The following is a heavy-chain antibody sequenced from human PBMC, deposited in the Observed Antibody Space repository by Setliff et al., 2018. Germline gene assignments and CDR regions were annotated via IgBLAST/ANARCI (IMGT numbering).Heavy chain of an antibody. CDR2: IKQDGTGM. D-gene: IGHD5-12*01. CDR3: AGGSGWLITN. Sequence: PSETLSLSCAASGFTFSSYWMNWVRQAPGKGLEWVANIKQDGTGMYYLDSVKGRFTISRDNEKNSLFLLMNSLRAEDTAVYYCAGGSGWLITNWGQGTQVTVSS. V-gene: IGHV3-7*03. CDR1: GFTFSSYW. J-gene: IGHJ4*02.